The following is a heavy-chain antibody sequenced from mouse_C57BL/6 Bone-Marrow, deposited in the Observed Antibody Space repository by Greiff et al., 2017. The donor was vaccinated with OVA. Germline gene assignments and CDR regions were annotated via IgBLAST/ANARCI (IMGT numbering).Heavy chain of an antibody. CDR1: GFSFNTYA. J-gene: IGHJ4*01. CDR2: IRSKSNNYAT. Sequence: EVKLVESGGGLVQPKGSLKLSCAASGFSFNTYAMNWVRQAPGKGLEWVARIRSKSNNYATYYADSVKDRFTISRDDSESMLYLQMNNVKTEDTAMYYCVRRGRGDAMDYWGQGTSVTVSS. CDR3: VRRGRGDAMDY. V-gene: IGHV10-1*01.